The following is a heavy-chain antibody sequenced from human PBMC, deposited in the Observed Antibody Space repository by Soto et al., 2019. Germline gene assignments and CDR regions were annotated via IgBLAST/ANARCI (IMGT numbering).Heavy chain of an antibody. J-gene: IGHJ5*02. CDR1: GYTFTSYG. CDR3: ARVAGDFWSVPGPDP. Sequence: ASVKVSCKASGYTFTSYGISWVRQDPGQGLEWMGWISAYNGNTNYAQKHQGRVTMTTDTSTSTAYMELRSLRSDDTAVYYCARVAGDFWSVPGPDPWGQGTLVTVSS. V-gene: IGHV1-18*01. D-gene: IGHD3-3*01. CDR2: ISAYNGNT.